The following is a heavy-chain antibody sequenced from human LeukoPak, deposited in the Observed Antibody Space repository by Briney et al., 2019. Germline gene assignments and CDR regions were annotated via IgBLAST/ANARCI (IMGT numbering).Heavy chain of an antibody. CDR2: IYTSGST. V-gene: IGHV4-4*07. CDR1: GGSISSYY. CDR3: ARVGAVAGQKYYFDY. Sequence: SETLSLTCTVSGGSISSYYWSWIRQPAGKGLEWIGRIYTSGSTNYNPSLKSRVTMSVDTSKNQFSLKLSSVTAADTAVYYCARVGAVAGQKYYFDYWGQGTLVTVSS. D-gene: IGHD6-19*01. J-gene: IGHJ4*02.